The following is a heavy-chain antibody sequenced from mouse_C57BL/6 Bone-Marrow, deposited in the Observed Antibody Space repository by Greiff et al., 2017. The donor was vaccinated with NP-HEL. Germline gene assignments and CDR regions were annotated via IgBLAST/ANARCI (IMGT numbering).Heavy chain of an antibody. D-gene: IGHD1-1*01. Sequence: EVQRVESGPGLAKPSQTLSLTCSVTGYSITSDYWNWIRKFPGNKLEYMGYISYSGSTYYNPSLKSRISITRDTSKNQYYLQLNSVTTEDTATYYCARSGYYGSSPWYFDVWGTGTTVTVSS. CDR1: GYSITSDY. CDR3: ARSGYYGSSPWYFDV. V-gene: IGHV3-8*01. J-gene: IGHJ1*03. CDR2: ISYSGST.